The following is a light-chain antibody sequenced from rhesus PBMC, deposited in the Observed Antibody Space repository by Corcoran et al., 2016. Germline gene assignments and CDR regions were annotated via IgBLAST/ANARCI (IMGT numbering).Light chain of an antibody. Sequence: DIQMTQSPSSLSASVGDRVTITCRASQGITKDLAWYQQKPGETPKLLIDGASSLQSGVPSRVSGSGSRTDFTLTISSLQSEDFATYYCRQYPRRPLTFGGGTKVEIK. CDR1: QGITKD. V-gene: IGKV1S17*01. CDR3: RQYPRRPLT. J-gene: IGKJ4*01. CDR2: GAS.